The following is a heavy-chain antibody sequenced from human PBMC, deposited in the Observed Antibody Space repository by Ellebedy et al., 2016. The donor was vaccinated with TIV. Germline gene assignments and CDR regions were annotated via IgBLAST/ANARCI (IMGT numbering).Heavy chain of an antibody. CDR1: GYTFTSYG. CDR3: ARNAGSVGAPTADY. V-gene: IGHV1-18*01. Sequence: AASVKVSCKASGYTFTSYGINWVRQAPGQGLEWMGWISAYIGNTNYAQKLQGRVTMTTDTSISTAYMELSRLRSDDTAVYYCARNAGSVGAPTADYWGQGTLVTVSS. D-gene: IGHD1-26*01. CDR2: ISAYIGNT. J-gene: IGHJ4*02.